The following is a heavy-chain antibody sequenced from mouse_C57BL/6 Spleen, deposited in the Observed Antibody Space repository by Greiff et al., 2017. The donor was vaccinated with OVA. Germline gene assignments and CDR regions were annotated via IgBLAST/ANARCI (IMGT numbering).Heavy chain of an antibody. CDR2: ISSGGSYT. Sequence: EVKLMESGGDLVKPGGSLKLSCAASGFTFSSYGMSWVRQTPDKRLEWVATISSGGSYTYYPDSVKGRFTISRDNAKNTLYLQMSSLKSEDTAMYYYARQRDYGSSYDYWGQGTTLTVSS. V-gene: IGHV5-6*01. D-gene: IGHD1-1*01. CDR3: ARQRDYGSSYDY. CDR1: GFTFSSYG. J-gene: IGHJ2*01.